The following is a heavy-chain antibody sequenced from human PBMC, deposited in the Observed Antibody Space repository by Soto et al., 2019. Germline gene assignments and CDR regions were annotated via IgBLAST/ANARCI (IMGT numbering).Heavy chain of an antibody. Sequence: SVKVSCKASRGTFSSCPISWVRQARGQGLEGMGGIIPIFGTANYAQKFQGRVTITADKSTSTAYIEHNSLRSEDTAIYYCASLPVCTNGVCYTLGYYYVMDVWGQGTTVTVSS. CDR3: ASLPVCTNGVCYTLGYYYVMDV. CDR2: IIPIFGTA. D-gene: IGHD2-8*01. V-gene: IGHV1-69*06. CDR1: RGTFSSCP. J-gene: IGHJ6*02.